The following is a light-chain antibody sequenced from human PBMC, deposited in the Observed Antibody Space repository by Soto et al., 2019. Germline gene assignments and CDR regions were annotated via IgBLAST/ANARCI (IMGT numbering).Light chain of an antibody. V-gene: IGKV1-39*01. CDR3: QESHSTPFT. J-gene: IGKJ3*01. CDR2: AAS. Sequence: DLQMTQSPSSLSASVGDRVTITCRASQSISSYLNWYQQKPGKAPKLLIYAASSLQSGVPSRFSGSGSGTDFTLTISSLQPEDFASYHCQESHSTPFTFGPGTKVDIK. CDR1: QSISSY.